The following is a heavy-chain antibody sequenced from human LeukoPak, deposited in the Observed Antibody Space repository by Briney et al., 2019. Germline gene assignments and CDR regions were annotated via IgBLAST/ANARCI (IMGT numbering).Heavy chain of an antibody. CDR1: GYSISSGYY. D-gene: IGHD2-15*01. Sequence: PSETLSLTCAVSGYSISSGYYWGWIRQPPGKGLEWIGSIYYSGSTYYNPSLKSRVSISVDTSKNQFSLKLSSVTAADTAVYYCARHSSGPGRISFDIWGQGTMVTVSS. J-gene: IGHJ3*02. CDR2: IYYSGST. V-gene: IGHV4-38-2*01. CDR3: ARHSSGPGRISFDI.